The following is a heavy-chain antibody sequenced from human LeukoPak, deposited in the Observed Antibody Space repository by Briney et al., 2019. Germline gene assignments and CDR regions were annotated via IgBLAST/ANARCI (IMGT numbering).Heavy chain of an antibody. Sequence: SQTLSLTCTVSGGSISSGSYYWSWIRQPAGKGLEWIGRIYTSGSTNYNPSLKSRVTISVDTSKNQFSLKLSSVTAADTAVYYCARDPSNTSGWYIWFDFWGQGTLVTVSS. V-gene: IGHV4-61*02. CDR2: IYTSGST. D-gene: IGHD6-19*01. CDR1: GGSISSGSYY. CDR3: ARDPSNTSGWYIWFDF. J-gene: IGHJ5*01.